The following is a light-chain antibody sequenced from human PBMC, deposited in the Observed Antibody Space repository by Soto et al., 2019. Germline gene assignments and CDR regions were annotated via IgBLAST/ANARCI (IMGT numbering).Light chain of an antibody. Sequence: EIVMTQSPATLSVSPGERATLSCRASQSVYNKFAWYQQRPGHAPRLLIYGASTRATGIPARFSGGGSGTEFSLTISSLQSEDFAVYYCQQYNDWPMYSFGQGTRLEIK. CDR1: QSVYNK. CDR2: GAS. V-gene: IGKV3-15*01. J-gene: IGKJ2*01. CDR3: QQYNDWPMYS.